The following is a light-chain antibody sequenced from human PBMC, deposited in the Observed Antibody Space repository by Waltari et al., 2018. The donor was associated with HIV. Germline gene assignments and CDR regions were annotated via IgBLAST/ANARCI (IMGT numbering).Light chain of an antibody. CDR1: QRVCSSY. V-gene: IGKV3-20*01. Sequence: VLTPPPGTLSLSPGERATLSCRASQSVTRASQRVCSSYLAWYQQNPGQAPRLLIYAASSRATGIPDRYSGSGSGTDFTLTISRLEPEDFAVYYCQQYGTSPRTFGQGTKVEIK. J-gene: IGKJ1*01. CDR3: QQYGTSPRT. CDR2: AAS.